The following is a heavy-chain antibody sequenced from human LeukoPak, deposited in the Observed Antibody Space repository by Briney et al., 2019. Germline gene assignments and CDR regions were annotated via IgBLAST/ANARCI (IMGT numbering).Heavy chain of an antibody. CDR3: AREGWEYYYGSGSYYSPFDY. Sequence: EASVKVSCKASGYTFTSYAMHWVRQAPGQRLEWMGWINAGNGNTKYSQKFQGRVTITRDTSASTAYMELSSLRSEDTAVYYCAREGWEYYYGSGSYYSPFDYWGQGTLVTVSS. J-gene: IGHJ4*02. V-gene: IGHV1-3*01. D-gene: IGHD3-10*01. CDR2: INAGNGNT. CDR1: GYTFTSYA.